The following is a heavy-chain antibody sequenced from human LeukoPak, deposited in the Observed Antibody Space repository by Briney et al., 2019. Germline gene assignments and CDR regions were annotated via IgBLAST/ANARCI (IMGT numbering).Heavy chain of an antibody. CDR1: GFTFSSYE. CDR2: ISSSGSTV. Sequence: PGGSLRLSCATSGFTFSSYEMNWVRQAPGKGLEWVSYISSSGSTVYYADSVRGRFTISRDNAKNSLYLQMNSLRAEDTAVYYCARDQVDTGAFDIWGQGTVVTVSS. D-gene: IGHD5-18*01. J-gene: IGHJ3*02. V-gene: IGHV3-48*03. CDR3: ARDQVDTGAFDI.